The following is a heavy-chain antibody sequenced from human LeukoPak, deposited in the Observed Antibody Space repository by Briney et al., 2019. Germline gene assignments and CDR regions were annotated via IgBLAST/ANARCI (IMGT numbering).Heavy chain of an antibody. CDR2: INPNSGGT. D-gene: IGHD1-1*01. CDR3: ARDLSTTGTTCWFDP. V-gene: IGHV1-2*06. CDR1: GYTFTGYY. Sequence: GASVKVSCKASGYTFTGYYMHWVRQAPGQGLEWMGRINPNSGGTNYAQKFQGRVTMTRDTSISTAYMELSRLRSDDTAVYYCARDLSTTGTTCWFDPWAREPWSPPPQ. J-gene: IGHJ5*02.